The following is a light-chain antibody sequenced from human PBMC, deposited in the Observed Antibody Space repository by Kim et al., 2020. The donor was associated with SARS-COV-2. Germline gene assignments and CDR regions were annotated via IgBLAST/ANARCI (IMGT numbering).Light chain of an antibody. CDR1: SSNVESNY. CDR2: RNE. CDR3: ATWDDSVSASV. V-gene: IGLV1-47*01. Sequence: GQRVTISCSGSSSNVESNYVYWYQQFPGTAPKLLIFRNEQRPSGVPDRFSASKSGTSASLTISELRSEDEAEYHSATWDDSVSASVFGTGTKVTVL. J-gene: IGLJ1*01.